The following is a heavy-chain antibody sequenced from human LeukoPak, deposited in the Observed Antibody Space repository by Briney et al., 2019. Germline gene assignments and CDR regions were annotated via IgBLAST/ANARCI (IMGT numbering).Heavy chain of an antibody. D-gene: IGHD3-16*01. CDR1: GYSISSGYY. J-gene: IGHJ5*02. CDR2: IYHSGST. V-gene: IGHV4-38-2*02. Sequence: SETLSLTCTVSGYSISSGYYWGWIRQPPGKGLEWIGSIYHSGSTYYNPSLKSRVTISVDTSKNQFSLKLSSVTAADTAVYYCARLITYNWLDPWGQGTQVTVSS. CDR3: ARLITYNWLDP.